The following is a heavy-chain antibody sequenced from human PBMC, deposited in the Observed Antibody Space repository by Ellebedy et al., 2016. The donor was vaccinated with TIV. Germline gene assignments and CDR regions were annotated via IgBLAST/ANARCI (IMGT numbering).Heavy chain of an antibody. J-gene: IGHJ5*02. CDR3: ARGRHYSGSQGPST. CDR2: MYHSGST. V-gene: IGHV4-38-2*02. D-gene: IGHD3-10*01. CDR1: GSSISSGYY. Sequence: MPSETLSLTCSVSGSSISSGYYWGWIRQPPGRGLEWIGSMYHSGSTYYSPSLKSRVTISVDTSKNQLSLRLSSVTAADTAVYYCARGRHYSGSQGPSTWGQGTLVTVSS.